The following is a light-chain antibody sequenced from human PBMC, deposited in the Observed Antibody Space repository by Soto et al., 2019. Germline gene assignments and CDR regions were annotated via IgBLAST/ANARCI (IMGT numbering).Light chain of an antibody. CDR3: QQYNSYSGA. CDR2: KAS. CDR1: QTISSW. Sequence: DIQMTQSPSTLSGSVGDRVTITCRASQTISSWLAWYQQKPGKAPKLLIYKASTLKSGVPSRFSGSGSGTEFTLTISSLQPDDFATSYCQQYNSYSGAFGQGTKVDIK. V-gene: IGKV1-5*03. J-gene: IGKJ1*01.